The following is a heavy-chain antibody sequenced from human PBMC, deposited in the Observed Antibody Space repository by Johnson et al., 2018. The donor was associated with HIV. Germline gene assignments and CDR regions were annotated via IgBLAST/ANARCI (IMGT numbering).Heavy chain of an antibody. CDR3: ARRRRYGEYLADALDI. Sequence: QVQLVESGGGLVQPGGSLRLSCAASGFTFISYAMHWVRQAPGKGLEWVAVISYDGSNKYYADSVKGRFTISRDNSKNTRYLQMTSLRAEDTAMYFCARRRRYGEYLADALDIWGQGTMVTVSS. V-gene: IGHV3-30-3*01. CDR1: GFTFISYA. D-gene: IGHD4-17*01. J-gene: IGHJ3*02. CDR2: ISYDGSNK.